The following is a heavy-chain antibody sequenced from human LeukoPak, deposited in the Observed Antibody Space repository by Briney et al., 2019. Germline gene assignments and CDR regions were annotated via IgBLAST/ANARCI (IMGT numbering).Heavy chain of an antibody. Sequence: SETLSLTCTVSGGSVSSTTYYWSWIRQPPGKGLEWIASINYSGSTYYNPSLKSRVTISVDTSKNQFSLRLRSVTAADTAVYYCARARYSSDWEFGYWGQGTLVAVSS. CDR3: ARARYSSDWEFGY. J-gene: IGHJ4*02. D-gene: IGHD6-19*01. CDR1: GGSVSSTTYY. CDR2: INYSGST. V-gene: IGHV4-39*01.